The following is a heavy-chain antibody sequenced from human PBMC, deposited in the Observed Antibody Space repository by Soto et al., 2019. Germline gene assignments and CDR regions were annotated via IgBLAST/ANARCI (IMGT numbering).Heavy chain of an antibody. D-gene: IGHD5-12*01. J-gene: IGHJ4*02. V-gene: IGHV3-64*07. CDR1: GFTFSTYA. CDR3: ARAFGYSGYDQLDQ. CDR2: INSNGGST. Sequence: EVQLVESGGGLVQPGGSLRLSCAASGFTFSTYAMHWVRQAPGKGLEYVSAINSNGGSTFYADSLRGRFTISRDNSKNTVFLQMASLRAEDTAIYYCARAFGYSGYDQLDQWGQGTLVTVSS.